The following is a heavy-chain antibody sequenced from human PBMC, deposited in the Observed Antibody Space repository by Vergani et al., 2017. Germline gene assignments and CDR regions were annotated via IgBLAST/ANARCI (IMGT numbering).Heavy chain of an antibody. CDR2: IIPIFGTA. V-gene: IGHV1-69*01. J-gene: IGHJ5*02. D-gene: IGHD2-2*02. Sequence: QVQLVQSGAEVKKPGASVKVSCKASGYTFTSYDINWVRQATGQGLEWMGGIIPIFGTANYAQKFQGRVTITADESTSTAYMELSSLRSEDTAVYYCARDYCSSTSCYTRWFDPWGQGTLVTVSS. CDR1: GYTFTSYD. CDR3: ARDYCSSTSCYTRWFDP.